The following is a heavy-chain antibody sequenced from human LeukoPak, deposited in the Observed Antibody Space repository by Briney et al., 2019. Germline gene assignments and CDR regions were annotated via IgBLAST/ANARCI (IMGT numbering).Heavy chain of an antibody. V-gene: IGHV1-2*02. J-gene: IGHJ3*02. Sequence: GASVKVSCKASGYTFTGYYMHWVRQAPGRGLEWMGWINPNSGGTNYAQKFQGRVTMTRDTSISTAYMELSRLRSDDTAVYYCARYTRSSLLWFGEFNDAFDIWGQGTMVTVSS. D-gene: IGHD3-10*01. CDR2: INPNSGGT. CDR1: GYTFTGYY. CDR3: ARYTRSSLLWFGEFNDAFDI.